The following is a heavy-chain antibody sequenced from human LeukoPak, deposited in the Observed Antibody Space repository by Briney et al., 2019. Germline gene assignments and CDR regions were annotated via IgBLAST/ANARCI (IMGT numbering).Heavy chain of an antibody. CDR3: ARGSDYGDYWFDP. J-gene: IGHJ5*02. CDR1: GGSFSGYY. CDR2: INHSGST. Sequence: PSETLSLTCAVYGGSFSGYYWSWIRQPPGKGLEWIGEINHSGSTNYNPSLKSRVTISVDTSKNQFSLKVSSVTAADTAVYYCARGSDYGDYWFDPWGQGTLVTVSS. D-gene: IGHD4-17*01. V-gene: IGHV4-34*01.